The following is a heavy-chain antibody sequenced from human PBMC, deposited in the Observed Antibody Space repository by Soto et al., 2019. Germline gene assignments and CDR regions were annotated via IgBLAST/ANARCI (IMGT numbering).Heavy chain of an antibody. J-gene: IGHJ6*02. CDR2: IIPIFGTA. CDR1: GGTFSSYA. V-gene: IGHV1-69*13. D-gene: IGHD3-10*01. CDR3: ARDYYGSGRYYYYGMDV. Sequence: SVKVSCKASGGTFSSYAISWVRQAPGQGLEWMGGIIPIFGTANYAQKFQGRVTITADESTSTAYMELSSLRSEDTAVYYCARDYYGSGRYYYYGMDVWGQGTTVTVSS.